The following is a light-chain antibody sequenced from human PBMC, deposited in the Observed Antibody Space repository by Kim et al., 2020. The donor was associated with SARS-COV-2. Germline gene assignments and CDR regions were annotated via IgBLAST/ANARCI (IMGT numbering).Light chain of an antibody. Sequence: TVSSACTGSTGASASEYVQGYQQRPGSAPTTVIYEDEQRPSGVPDRFSGAIDSSANSASLTSSGLQTDDEATYYCQTYDKNTHWVFGGGTQLTVL. CDR2: EDE. CDR1: TGASASEY. CDR3: QTYDKNTHWV. V-gene: IGLV6-57*02. J-gene: IGLJ3*02.